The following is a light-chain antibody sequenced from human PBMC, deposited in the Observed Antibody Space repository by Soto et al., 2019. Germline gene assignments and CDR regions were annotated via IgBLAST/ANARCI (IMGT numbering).Light chain of an antibody. CDR3: SSYTSSSTYG. CDR2: DVS. V-gene: IGLV2-14*01. Sequence: QSVLTQPASVSGSPGQSITISCTGTSSDVGGYNYVSWYQQHPGKAPKLMIYDVSNRPSGASNRFSGSKSGNTASLTISGLQAEDEADYYCSSYTSSSTYGFGTGTKVTVL. CDR1: SSDVGGYNY. J-gene: IGLJ1*01.